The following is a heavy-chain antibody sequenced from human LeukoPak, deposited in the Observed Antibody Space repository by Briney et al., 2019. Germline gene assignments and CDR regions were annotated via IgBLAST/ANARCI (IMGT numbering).Heavy chain of an antibody. D-gene: IGHD5-12*01. Sequence: PGGSLRLFCAASGFSFRDFWMTWVRQAPGKGLEWVANINQGGSVKYYVDSVKGRFTISRDDAESSLYVQMNSLRDEDTAVYYCARFGYSGWNLEYWGQGTLVTVSS. CDR2: INQGGSVK. V-gene: IGHV3-7*01. J-gene: IGHJ4*02. CDR1: GFSFRDFW. CDR3: ARFGYSGWNLEY.